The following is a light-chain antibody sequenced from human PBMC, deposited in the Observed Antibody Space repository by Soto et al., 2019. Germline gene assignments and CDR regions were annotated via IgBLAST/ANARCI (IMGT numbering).Light chain of an antibody. CDR1: SSDVGAYDY. CDR2: EIN. CDR3: SSFAGSNNFPYV. Sequence: QFVLTQPPSASGSPGQSVTISCTGTSSDVGAYDYVSWYQQHPGKAPKLMIYEINKRPSGVPDRFSGSKSGNTASLTVSGLQAEDEADYYCSSFAGSNNFPYVFGTGTKVTV. J-gene: IGLJ1*01. V-gene: IGLV2-8*01.